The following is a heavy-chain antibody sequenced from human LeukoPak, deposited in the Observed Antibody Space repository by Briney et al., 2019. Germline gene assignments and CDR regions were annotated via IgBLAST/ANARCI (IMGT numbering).Heavy chain of an antibody. J-gene: IGHJ6*02. CDR2: INHSGST. V-gene: IGHV4-34*01. D-gene: IGHD1-26*01. CDR3: ARGWELRYGLDV. CDR1: GGSISNYY. Sequence: PSETLSLTCTVSGGSISNYYWSWIRQPPGKGLEWIGEINHSGSTNYNPSLKSRVTISVETSKNQFSLKLTSVTATDTAAYYCARGWELRYGLDVWGRGTTVTVSS.